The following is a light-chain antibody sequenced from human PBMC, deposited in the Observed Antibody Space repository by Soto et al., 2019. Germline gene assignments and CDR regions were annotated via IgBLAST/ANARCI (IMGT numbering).Light chain of an antibody. V-gene: IGKV3-20*01. J-gene: IGKJ5*01. CDR1: QSVSSSY. Sequence: EIVLTQSPGTLSLSPGERATLSCRASQSVSSSYLAWYQQKPDQAPRLVIHGASNRATGIPDRFSGSGSGTDFTLTISRLESEAFAVYYCQEYGSSPQVTFGQGTRLEIK. CDR3: QEYGSSPQVT. CDR2: GAS.